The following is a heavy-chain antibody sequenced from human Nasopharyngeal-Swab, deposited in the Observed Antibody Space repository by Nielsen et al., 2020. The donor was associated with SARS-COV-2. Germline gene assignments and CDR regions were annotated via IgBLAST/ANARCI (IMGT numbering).Heavy chain of an antibody. CDR2: ISSSSSYI. J-gene: IGHJ4*02. D-gene: IGHD6-13*01. CDR1: GFTFSSYS. V-gene: IGHV3-21*01. CDR3: ARADSSSWYFDY. Sequence: GGSLRLSCAASGFTFSSYSMNWVRQAPGKGLEWVSSISSSSSYIYYADSVKSRFTISRDNAKNSLYLQMNSLRAEDTAVYYCARADSSSWYFDYWGQGTLVTVSS.